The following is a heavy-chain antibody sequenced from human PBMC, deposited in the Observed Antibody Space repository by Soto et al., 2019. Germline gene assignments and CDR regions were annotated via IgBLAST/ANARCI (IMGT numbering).Heavy chain of an antibody. Sequence: SETLSLTCTVSGGSISGGGYYWSWIRQHPGKSLEWIGYIYYTGSTYYNPSLKSRLTISVDTSKNQFSLKLSSVTAADTAVYYCARDQEVNYSDYGGSDYYYGMDVWGQGTTVTVSS. CDR3: ARDQEVNYSDYGGSDYYYGMDV. CDR2: IYYTGST. D-gene: IGHD4-17*01. J-gene: IGHJ6*02. V-gene: IGHV4-31*03. CDR1: GGSISGGGYY.